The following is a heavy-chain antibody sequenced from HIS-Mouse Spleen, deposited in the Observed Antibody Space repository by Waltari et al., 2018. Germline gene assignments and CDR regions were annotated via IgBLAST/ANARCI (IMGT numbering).Heavy chain of an antibody. J-gene: IGHJ3*02. CDR2: IGAYNGNT. CDR1: GYTFTSYG. CDR3: ARDERDYYDSSTYRAFDI. Sequence: QVQLVQSGAEVKKPGASVKVSCKASGYTFTSYGISWVRQAPGQGLEWMGWIGAYNGNTNYAQKLQGRVTMTTDTSTSTAYMELRSLRSDDTAVYYCARDERDYYDSSTYRAFDIWGQGTMVTVSS. V-gene: IGHV1-18*01. D-gene: IGHD3-22*01.